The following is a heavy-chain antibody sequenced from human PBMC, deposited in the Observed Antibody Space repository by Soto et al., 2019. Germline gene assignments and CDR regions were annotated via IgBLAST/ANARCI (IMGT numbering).Heavy chain of an antibody. Sequence: QLQLQESGPGLVKPSETLSLTCTVSGGSISSSSYYWGWIRQPPGKGLEWIGSIYYSGSTYYNPSLKSRVPMSVDTSKNQFSLKLSSVTAAATAVYYCARHVREVPLWYFDLWGRGTLVTVSS. J-gene: IGHJ2*01. CDR2: IYYSGST. V-gene: IGHV4-39*01. D-gene: IGHD1-26*01. CDR3: ARHVREVPLWYFDL. CDR1: GGSISSSSYY.